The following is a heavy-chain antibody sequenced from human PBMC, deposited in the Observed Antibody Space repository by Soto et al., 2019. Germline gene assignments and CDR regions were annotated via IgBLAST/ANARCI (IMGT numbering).Heavy chain of an antibody. Sequence: QVQLVQSGAEVKKPGASVKVSCKSSGYTSTSYGISWLRQAPGQGPEWMGWISAYNGNTNYAQKLQFRVTMTTDTSTSTAYMELRSLRSDGTAVYYGARDDFVDPGVFWGQGTLVTVSS. CDR1: GYTSTSYG. J-gene: IGHJ4*02. D-gene: IGHD3-16*01. V-gene: IGHV1-18*01. CDR2: ISAYNGNT. CDR3: ARDDFVDPGVF.